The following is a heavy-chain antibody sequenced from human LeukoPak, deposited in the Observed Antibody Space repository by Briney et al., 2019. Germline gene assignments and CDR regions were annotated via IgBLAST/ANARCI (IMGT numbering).Heavy chain of an antibody. Sequence: ASVNVSCKASGGTFSKYAISWVRQAPGQGLEWMGGIIPIFGTANYAQRFQGSVTITADESTGTAYMELSSLRSEDTAVYYCARVGCSSTSCLLDYHYDGMDVWGQGTTVTVSS. V-gene: IGHV1-69*13. CDR1: GGTFSKYA. CDR2: IIPIFGTA. CDR3: ARVGCSSTSCLLDYHYDGMDV. J-gene: IGHJ6*02. D-gene: IGHD2-2*01.